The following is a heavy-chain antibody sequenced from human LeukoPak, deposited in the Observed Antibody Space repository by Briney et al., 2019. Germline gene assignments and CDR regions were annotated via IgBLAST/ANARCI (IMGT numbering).Heavy chain of an antibody. CDR3: ARGATLNYYYYMDV. D-gene: IGHD5-12*01. V-gene: IGHV1-2*02. CDR2: INPNSGGT. Sequence: GASVKVSCKASGYTFTGYYMHWVRQAPGQGLEWMGWINPNSGGTNYAQKFQGRVTMTRDTSISTAYMELSRLRSDDTAVYYCARGATLNYYYYMDVWGKGTTVTISS. J-gene: IGHJ6*03. CDR1: GYTFTGYY.